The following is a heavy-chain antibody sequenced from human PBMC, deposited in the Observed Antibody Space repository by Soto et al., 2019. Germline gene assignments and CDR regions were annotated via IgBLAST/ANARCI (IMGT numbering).Heavy chain of an antibody. CDR1: GFTFSSYA. CDR3: AKSSHSDPHPHNYYYYGMDV. Sequence: GGSLRLSCAASGFTFSSYAMSWVRQAPGKGLEWVSAISGSGGSTYYADSVKGRFTISRDNSKNTLYLQMNSLRAEDTAVYYCAKSSHSDPHPHNYYYYGMDVWGQGTTVTVSS. V-gene: IGHV3-23*01. CDR2: ISGSGGST. J-gene: IGHJ6*02. D-gene: IGHD1-26*01.